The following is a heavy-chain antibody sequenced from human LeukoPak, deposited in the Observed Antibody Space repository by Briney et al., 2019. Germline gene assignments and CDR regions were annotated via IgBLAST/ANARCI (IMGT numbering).Heavy chain of an antibody. CDR1: GYTFTGYY. Sequence: ASVKVSCKASGYTFTGYYMHWVRQAPGQGLEWMGIINPSGGSTSYAQKFQGRVTMTRDTSTSTVYMELSSLRSEDTAVYYCARVLPRIAAAGEISRFDPWGQGTLVTVSS. J-gene: IGHJ5*02. D-gene: IGHD6-13*01. CDR2: INPSGGST. CDR3: ARVLPRIAAAGEISRFDP. V-gene: IGHV1-46*03.